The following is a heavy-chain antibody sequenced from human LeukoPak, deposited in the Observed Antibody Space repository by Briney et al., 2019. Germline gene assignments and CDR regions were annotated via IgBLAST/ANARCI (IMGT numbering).Heavy chain of an antibody. J-gene: IGHJ3*02. D-gene: IGHD3-10*01. CDR3: ARASNHYGSGSYTLNAFDI. CDR2: INPSGDST. V-gene: IGHV1-46*01. CDR1: GYTFTSYY. Sequence: RASVKVSRKASGYTFTSYYMHWVRQAPGQGLEWMGIINPSGDSTFYAQNFQGRVTMTRDTSTSAVYMELSSLRSEDTAVYYCARASNHYGSGSYTLNAFDIWGQGTMVTVSS.